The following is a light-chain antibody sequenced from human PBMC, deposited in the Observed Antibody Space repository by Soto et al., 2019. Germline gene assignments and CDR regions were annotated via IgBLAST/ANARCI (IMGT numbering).Light chain of an antibody. CDR3: CSYAGSYSWV. CDR2: DVS. J-gene: IGLJ3*02. V-gene: IGLV2-11*01. Sequence: QSALTQPRSVSGSPGQSVTISCTGTSSDVGGYNYVSWYQQHPGKAPKLMIYDVSKRPSGVADRFSGSKSGNTASLTISGLQAEDEADDYCCSYAGSYSWVFGGGTELTVL. CDR1: SSDVGGYNY.